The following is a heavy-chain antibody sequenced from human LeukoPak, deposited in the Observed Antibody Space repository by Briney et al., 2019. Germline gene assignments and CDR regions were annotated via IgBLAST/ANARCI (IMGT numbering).Heavy chain of an antibody. V-gene: IGHV4-34*01. CDR1: GGSFSGYY. CDR2: INHSGST. D-gene: IGHD6-6*01. Sequence: SETLSLTCAVYGGSFSGYYWSWIRQPPGKGLEWIGEINHSGSTNYNPSLKSRVTISVDTSKNQFSLKLSSVTAADTAVYYCARVREYSNAFDPWGRGTLVTVSS. J-gene: IGHJ5*02. CDR3: ARVREYSNAFDP.